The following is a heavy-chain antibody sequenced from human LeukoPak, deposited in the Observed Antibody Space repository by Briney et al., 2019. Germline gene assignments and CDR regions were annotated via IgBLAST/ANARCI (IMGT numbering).Heavy chain of an antibody. CDR3: AKDPYSGSFEYFQH. V-gene: IGHV3-30*18. Sequence: RGSLRLSCAASGFTFSSYGMHWVRQAPGKGLEWVAVISHDGSKKYYADSVKGRFTISRDNSKNTLYLQMNSLRDEDTAVYYCAKDPYSGSFEYFQHWGQGTLVTVSS. CDR2: ISHDGSKK. D-gene: IGHD1-26*01. J-gene: IGHJ1*01. CDR1: GFTFSSYG.